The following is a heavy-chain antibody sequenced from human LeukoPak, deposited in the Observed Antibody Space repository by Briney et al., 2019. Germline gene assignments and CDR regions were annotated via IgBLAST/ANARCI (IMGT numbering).Heavy chain of an antibody. CDR3: ASSLPRYSSSWYLFNY. CDR2: ISGSGGST. CDR1: GFTFSSYA. D-gene: IGHD6-13*01. V-gene: IGHV3-23*01. Sequence: PGGSLRLSCAASGFTFSSYAMSWVRQAPGKGLEWVSAISGSGGSTYYADSVKGRFTISRDNSKNTLYLQMNSLRAEDTAVYYCASSLPRYSSSWYLFNYWGQGTLVTVSS. J-gene: IGHJ4*02.